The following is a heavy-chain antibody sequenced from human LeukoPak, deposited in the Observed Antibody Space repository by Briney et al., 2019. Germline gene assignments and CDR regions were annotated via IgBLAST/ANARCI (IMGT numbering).Heavy chain of an antibody. J-gene: IGHJ6*02. Sequence: NPSETLSLTCTVSGGSISSGDYYWSWIRQPPGKGLEWIGYIYYSGSTYYNPSLKSRVAISVDTSKNQFSLKLSSVTAADTAVYYCARGNYYDSSGYYNYGMDVWGQGTTVTVSS. CDR3: ARGNYYDSSGYYNYGMDV. D-gene: IGHD3-22*01. V-gene: IGHV4-30-4*01. CDR1: GGSISSGDYY. CDR2: IYYSGST.